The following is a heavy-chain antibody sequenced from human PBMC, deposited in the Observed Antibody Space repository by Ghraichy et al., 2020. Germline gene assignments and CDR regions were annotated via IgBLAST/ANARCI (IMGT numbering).Heavy chain of an antibody. V-gene: IGHV3-21*01. D-gene: IGHD4/OR15-4a*01. J-gene: IGHJ4*02. CDR3: ARANYDGYYFDY. CDR2: ISSSSSYI. Sequence: GESLNISCAASGFTFSSYSMNWVRQAPGKGLEWVSSISSSSSYIYYADSVKGRFTISRDNAKNSLYLQMNSLRAEDTAVYYCARANYDGYYFDYWGQGTLVTVSS. CDR1: GFTFSSYS.